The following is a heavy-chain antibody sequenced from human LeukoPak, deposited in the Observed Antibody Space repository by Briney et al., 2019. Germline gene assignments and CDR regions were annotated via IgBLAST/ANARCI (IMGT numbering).Heavy chain of an antibody. CDR2: MGGTDGTT. J-gene: IGHJ4*02. V-gene: IGHV3-23*01. CDR3: ARRDSSGYYPYYFDS. CDR1: GFTFRNYA. Sequence: GGSLRLSCAASGFTFRNYAMSWVRQAPGKGLEWVSAMGGTDGTTYYADSVKGRFTISRDNSKNTLYLQMNSLRAEDTAVYYCARRDSSGYYPYYFDSWGQGTLVTASS. D-gene: IGHD3-22*01.